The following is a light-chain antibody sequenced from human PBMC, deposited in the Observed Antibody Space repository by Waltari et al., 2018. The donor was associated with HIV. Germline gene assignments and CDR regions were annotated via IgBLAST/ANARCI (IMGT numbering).Light chain of an antibody. CDR1: NLEIKS. CDR2: DDS. Sequence: SYVLTQPPSVSVAPGKTAKLACEGDNLEIKSVHLYQQRPGQAPVQVIDDDSDRPSGIAERVSGSNSGNTATLSITRVEVGDEADYYCQVWDSSSDHWVFGGGTKLTVL. V-gene: IGLV3-21*04. CDR3: QVWDSSSDHWV. J-gene: IGLJ3*02.